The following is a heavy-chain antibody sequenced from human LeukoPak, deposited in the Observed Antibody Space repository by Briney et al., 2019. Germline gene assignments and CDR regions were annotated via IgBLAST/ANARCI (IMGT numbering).Heavy chain of an antibody. CDR1: GYTFTSYA. CDR3: ARAGISSFFYGMDV. CDR2: SNASNGNT. Sequence: GASVKVSCKASGYTFTSYAMHWVRQAPGQRLEWMGWSNASNGNTKYSQEFQGRGTITRDTDTSTDNMELSSLRSEDMAVYYCARAGISSFFYGMDVWGQGTTVTVSS. D-gene: IGHD6-13*01. J-gene: IGHJ6*02. V-gene: IGHV1-3*02.